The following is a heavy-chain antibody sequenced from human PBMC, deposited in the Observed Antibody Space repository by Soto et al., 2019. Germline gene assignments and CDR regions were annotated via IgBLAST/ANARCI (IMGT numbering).Heavy chain of an antibody. CDR2: IYYSGST. D-gene: IGHD3-22*01. CDR1: GGSISSGGYY. V-gene: IGHV4-31*03. J-gene: IGHJ6*02. Sequence: PSETLSLTCTVSGGSISSGGYYWSWIRQHPGKGLEWIGYIYYSGSTYYNPSLKSRVTISVDTSKNQFSLKLSSVIAADTAVYYCASERVGYYYDSSGGMDVWGQGTTVTVSS. CDR3: ASERVGYYYDSSGGMDV.